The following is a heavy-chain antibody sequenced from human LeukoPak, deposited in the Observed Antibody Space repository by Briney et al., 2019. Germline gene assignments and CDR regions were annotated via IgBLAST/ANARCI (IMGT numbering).Heavy chain of an antibody. CDR1: GYTFTGYY. Sequence: ASVKVSCKASGYTFTGYYMHWVRQAPGQGLEWMGWINPNSGGTNYAQKFQGRVTVTRDTPISTAYMELSRLRSDDTAVYYCARASGSGSANWFDPWGQGTLVTVSS. V-gene: IGHV1-2*02. D-gene: IGHD3-10*01. J-gene: IGHJ5*02. CDR3: ARASGSGSANWFDP. CDR2: INPNSGGT.